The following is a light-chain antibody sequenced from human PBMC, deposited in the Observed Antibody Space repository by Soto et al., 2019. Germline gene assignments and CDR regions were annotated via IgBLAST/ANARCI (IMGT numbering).Light chain of an antibody. CDR2: EVS. J-gene: IGLJ3*02. CDR3: NSYAGSNNWV. CDR1: SSDVGGYNY. Sequence: QSVLTQPASGSGSPGQSITISFTGTSSDVGGYNYVSWYQQHPGKAPKLMIYEVSKRPSGVPDRFSGSKSGNTASLTVSGLQAEDEADYYCNSYAGSNNWVFGGGTKLTVL. V-gene: IGLV2-8*01.